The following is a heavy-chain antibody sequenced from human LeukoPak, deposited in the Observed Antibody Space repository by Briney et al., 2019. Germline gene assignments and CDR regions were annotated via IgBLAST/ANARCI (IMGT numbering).Heavy chain of an antibody. J-gene: IGHJ4*02. CDR3: AKRGATQTKEFDY. CDR1: GFTFSSYA. V-gene: IGHV3-23*01. Sequence: GGSLRLSCAASGFTFSSYAMSWVRQAPGKGLECVSIISGSGGSTYYADSVKGRFTISRDNSKKTLYLQMNSLRAEDTAVYYCAKRGATQTKEFDYWGQGTLVTVSS. D-gene: IGHD1-26*01. CDR2: ISGSGGST.